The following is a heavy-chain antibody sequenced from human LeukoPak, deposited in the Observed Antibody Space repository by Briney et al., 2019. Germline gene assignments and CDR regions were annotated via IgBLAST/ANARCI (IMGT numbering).Heavy chain of an antibody. CDR1: GYTFTTYG. V-gene: IGHV1-18*01. CDR3: AREIYGRFDF. J-gene: IGHJ4*02. Sequence: ASEKVSCKASGYTFTTYGISWVRQPPAQGLEWMGRINPYNGNTNYAQKPQGRVTLTTDTSTSTAYMELRSLRSDDTAVYYCAREIYGRFDFWGQGTLVTVSS. D-gene: IGHD4-17*01. CDR2: INPYNGNT.